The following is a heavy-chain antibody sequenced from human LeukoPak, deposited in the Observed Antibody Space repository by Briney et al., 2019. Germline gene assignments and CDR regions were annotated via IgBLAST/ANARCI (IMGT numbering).Heavy chain of an antibody. CDR2: INSDGSST. J-gene: IGHJ6*02. Sequence: PGGSLRLSCAASGFTFSSYWMHWVRQAPGKGLVWVSRINSDGSSTSYADSVKSRFTISRDNAKNTLYLQMNSLRAEDTAVYYCARPGIAAAGTVNGYYYYGMDVWGQGTTVTVSS. CDR1: GFTFSSYW. V-gene: IGHV3-74*01. D-gene: IGHD6-13*01. CDR3: ARPGIAAAGTVNGYYYYGMDV.